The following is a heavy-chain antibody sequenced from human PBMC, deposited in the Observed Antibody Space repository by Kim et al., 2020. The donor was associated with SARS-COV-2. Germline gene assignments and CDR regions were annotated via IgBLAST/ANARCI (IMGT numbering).Heavy chain of an antibody. CDR1: GYSFTSYW. CDR3: ARRLAYCGGDCYSGWPPGGWFDP. Sequence: GESLKISCKGSGYSFTSYWNGWVRQMPGKGLEWMGIIYPGDSDTRYSPSFQGQVTISADKSISTAYLQWSSLKASDTAMYYCARRLAYCGGDCYSGWPPGGWFDPWGQGTLVTVSS. J-gene: IGHJ5*02. V-gene: IGHV5-51*01. CDR2: IYPGDSDT. D-gene: IGHD2-21*02.